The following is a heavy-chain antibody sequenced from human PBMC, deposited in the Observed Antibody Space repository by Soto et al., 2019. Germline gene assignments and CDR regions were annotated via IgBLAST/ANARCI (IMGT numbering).Heavy chain of an antibody. J-gene: IGHJ3*01. Sequence: DVQLVQSGAEVKKPGESLKISCKDSGNTFSTYWIAWVRQMSGKGLEWMGVVYPGDSDTKYIPSFQGHVTSSVDKSLNHAYQQWNSLKASDTDIYFCARSVFSRGWNHGYGRKIWGQGTVFIVSS. V-gene: IGHV5-51*03. D-gene: IGHD5-18*01. CDR1: GNTFSTYW. CDR2: VYPGDSDT. CDR3: ARSVFSRGWNHGYGRKI.